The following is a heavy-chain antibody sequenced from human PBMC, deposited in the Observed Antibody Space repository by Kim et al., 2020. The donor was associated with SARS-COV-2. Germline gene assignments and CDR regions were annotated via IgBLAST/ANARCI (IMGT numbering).Heavy chain of an antibody. J-gene: IGHJ4*01. CDR1: GFTFDDYA. CDR3: AKDNYYDSSGPYYFDY. CDR2: ISWNSGSI. Sequence: GGSLRLSCAASGFTFDDYAMHWVRQAPGKGLEWVSGISWNSGSIGYADSVKGRFTISRDNAKNSLYLQMNSLRAEDTALYYCAKDNYYDSSGPYYFDYWG. V-gene: IGHV3-9*01. D-gene: IGHD3-22*01.